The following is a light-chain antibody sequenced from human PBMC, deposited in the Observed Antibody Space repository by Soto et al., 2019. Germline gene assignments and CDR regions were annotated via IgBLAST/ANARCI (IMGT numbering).Light chain of an antibody. Sequence: QSALTQPASVSGSPGQSITISCTGTSSDVGGYNYVSWYQQHPDKAPKLMIYEVSNRPSGVSNRFSGSKSGNTASLTIFGLQAEDEADYYCSSYTSSSIDYVFGTGTKVTVL. CDR3: SSYTSSSIDYV. J-gene: IGLJ1*01. CDR2: EVS. V-gene: IGLV2-14*01. CDR1: SSDVGGYNY.